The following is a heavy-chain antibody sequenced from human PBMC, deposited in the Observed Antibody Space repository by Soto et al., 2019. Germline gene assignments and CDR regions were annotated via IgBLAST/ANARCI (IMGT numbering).Heavy chain of an antibody. V-gene: IGHV1-69*13. CDR1: GGTFSSYA. J-gene: IGHJ6*02. CDR2: IIPIFGTA. Sequence: SVKVSCKASGGTFSSYAISWVRQAPGQGLEWMGGIIPIFGTADYAQKFQGRVTITADESTSTAYMELSSLRSEDTAVYYCARGRVATSLNDYYCYGMDVWGQGTTVTVS. D-gene: IGHD5-12*01. CDR3: ARGRVATSLNDYYCYGMDV.